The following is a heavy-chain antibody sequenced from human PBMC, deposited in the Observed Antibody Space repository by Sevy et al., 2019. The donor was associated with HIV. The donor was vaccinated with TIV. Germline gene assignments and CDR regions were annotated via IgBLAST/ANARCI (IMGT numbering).Heavy chain of an antibody. D-gene: IGHD2-15*01. CDR1: GFTFSSYA. CDR3: ARDGVDCSGGSCYHLFDY. J-gene: IGHJ4*02. Sequence: GGSLRLSCAASGFTFSSYAMHWVRQAPGKGLEWVAVISYDGSNKYYADSVKGRFTISRENSKNTLYLQMNSLRAEDTAVYYCARDGVDCSGGSCYHLFDYWGQGTLVTVSS. V-gene: IGHV3-30-3*01. CDR2: ISYDGSNK.